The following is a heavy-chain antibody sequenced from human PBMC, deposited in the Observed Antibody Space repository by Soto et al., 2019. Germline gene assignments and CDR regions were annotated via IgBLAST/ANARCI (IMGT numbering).Heavy chain of an antibody. CDR3: ARIGVKGPNRAYGMDV. Sequence: GESLKISCKGSGYSFTSYWIGWVRQMPGKGLEWIGIIYPGDSDTRYSPSFQGQVTISADKSISTAYLQWSSLKASDTAMYYCARIGVKGPNRAYGMDVWGQGTTVTVSS. D-gene: IGHD2-21*01. V-gene: IGHV5-51*01. J-gene: IGHJ6*02. CDR2: IYPGDSDT. CDR1: GYSFTSYW.